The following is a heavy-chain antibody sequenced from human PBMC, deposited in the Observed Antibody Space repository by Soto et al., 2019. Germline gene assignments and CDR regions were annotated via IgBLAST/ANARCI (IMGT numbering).Heavy chain of an antibody. D-gene: IGHD2-15*01. CDR1: GGSFSGFF. Sequence: SETLSLTCAVSGGSFSGFFWGWIRQPPGKGLEWIGEVNHGGSTHHNPSLKSRVTISSDTSKNHFSPTLRSVTAADPAAYYSARAAVAAGGPFDKWGQGALVTVSS. J-gene: IGHJ4*02. V-gene: IGHV4-34*01. CDR3: ARAAVAAGGPFDK. CDR2: VNHGGST.